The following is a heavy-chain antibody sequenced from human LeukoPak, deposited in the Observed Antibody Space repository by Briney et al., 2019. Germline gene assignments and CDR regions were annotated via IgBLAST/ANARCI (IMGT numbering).Heavy chain of an antibody. Sequence: PSETLSLTCTVSGGSISSYYWSWIRQPPGKGLEWIGYIYYSGSTHYNPPLKSRVTISADTSKNQFSLQLSSVTAADTAVYYCARGGYSGYDFAAFDIWGQGTMVTVSS. CDR1: GGSISSYY. CDR2: IYYSGST. D-gene: IGHD5-12*01. V-gene: IGHV4-59*01. J-gene: IGHJ3*02. CDR3: ARGGYSGYDFAAFDI.